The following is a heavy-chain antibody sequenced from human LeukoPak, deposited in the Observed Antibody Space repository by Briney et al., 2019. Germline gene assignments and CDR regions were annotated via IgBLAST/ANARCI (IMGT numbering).Heavy chain of an antibody. CDR2: INSDGSST. CDR1: RFTFSTYW. Sequence: PGGSLRLSCAASRFTFSTYWMHWVRQAPGTGLVWVSLINSDGSSTNYADSVKGRFTISRDNAKNTLYLQMNSLRAEDTAVYYCATDVPAVTIFGYWGQGTLVTVSS. D-gene: IGHD2-2*01. J-gene: IGHJ4*02. V-gene: IGHV3-74*01. CDR3: ATDVPAVTIFGY.